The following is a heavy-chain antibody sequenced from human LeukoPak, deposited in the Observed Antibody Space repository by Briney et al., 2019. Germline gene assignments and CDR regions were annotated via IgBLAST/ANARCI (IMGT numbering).Heavy chain of an antibody. CDR2: ISSSSSYI. Sequence: GGSLRLSCAASGFTFSSYSMNWVRQAPGKGLEWVSSISSSSSYIYYADSVKGRFTISRDNAKNSLYLQMNSLRAEDTAVYYCARLVGYCSSTSCSDYWGQGTLVTVPS. V-gene: IGHV3-21*01. D-gene: IGHD2-2*01. CDR1: GFTFSSYS. CDR3: ARLVGYCSSTSCSDY. J-gene: IGHJ4*02.